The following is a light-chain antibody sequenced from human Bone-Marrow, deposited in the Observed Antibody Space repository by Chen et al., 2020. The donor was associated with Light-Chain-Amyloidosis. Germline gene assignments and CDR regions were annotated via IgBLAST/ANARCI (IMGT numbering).Light chain of an antibody. V-gene: IGLV2-11*01. CDR2: DVL. Sequence: QSALTQPRSVSGSPGQLITISCTGTTTDVGLHNYVSWYQQFPGKVPKLIIYDVLKRPPGVPDRFSGSKSGNTASLTISSPQAEDEADYYCCSLADTSTSVFGGGTRLTVL. CDR1: TTDVGLHNY. CDR3: CSLADTSTSV. J-gene: IGLJ2*01.